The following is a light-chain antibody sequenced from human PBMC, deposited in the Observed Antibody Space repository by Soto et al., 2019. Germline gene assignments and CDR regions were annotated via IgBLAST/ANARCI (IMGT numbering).Light chain of an antibody. Sequence: DIQMTQSPSTLSASVGDRVTITCRASQNINNWLAWYQLKPGTAPKLLSYKASNLDSWVPSRFSGSGSGTEFTLSISSLQHDDFADYFCQQYDSLFTFGPGTNVEIK. J-gene: IGKJ3*01. CDR2: KAS. V-gene: IGKV1-5*03. CDR3: QQYDSLFT. CDR1: QNINNW.